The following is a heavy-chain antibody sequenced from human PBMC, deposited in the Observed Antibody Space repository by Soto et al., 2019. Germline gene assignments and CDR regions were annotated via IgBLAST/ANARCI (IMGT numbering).Heavy chain of an antibody. V-gene: IGHV3-23*01. Sequence: EVQLLESGGGLVQPGGSLRLSCAASGFTFSSYAVSWVRQAPGKGLEWVSAISGSGGSTYYADSVKGRFTISRDNSKNTLYLQMNSLRAEDTAVYYCAKLHDFWSGTNDYWGQGTLVTVSS. CDR2: ISGSGGST. D-gene: IGHD3-3*01. J-gene: IGHJ4*02. CDR1: GFTFSSYA. CDR3: AKLHDFWSGTNDY.